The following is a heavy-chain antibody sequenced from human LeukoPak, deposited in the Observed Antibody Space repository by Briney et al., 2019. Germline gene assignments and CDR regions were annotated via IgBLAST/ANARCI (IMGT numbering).Heavy chain of an antibody. J-gene: IGHJ5*02. V-gene: IGHV4-39*07. CDR1: GDSFSSSIYY. CDR3: ARSKDNWFDP. CDR2: IYYSGRT. Sequence: PSGTLSLTCSVSGDSFSSSIYYWGWIRQPPGKGLEWIGNIYYSGRTYYNPSLKSRVTISGDTSKNQFSLKLTSVTAADTAAYYCARSKDNWFDPWGQGTLVTVSS.